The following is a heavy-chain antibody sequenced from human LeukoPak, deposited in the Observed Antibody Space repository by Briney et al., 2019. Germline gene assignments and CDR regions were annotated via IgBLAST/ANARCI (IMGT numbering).Heavy chain of an antibody. V-gene: IGHV1-69*06. CDR3: ARELESGAAATLGYPYYMDV. D-gene: IGHD6-13*01. Sequence: ASVKVSCKASGGTFSSYAISWVRQAPGQGLEWMGGIIPIFGTANYAQKFQGRVTITADKSTSTAYMELSSLRSEDTAAYYCARELESGAAATLGYPYYMDVWGKGTTVTVSS. CDR2: IIPIFGTA. CDR1: GGTFSSYA. J-gene: IGHJ6*03.